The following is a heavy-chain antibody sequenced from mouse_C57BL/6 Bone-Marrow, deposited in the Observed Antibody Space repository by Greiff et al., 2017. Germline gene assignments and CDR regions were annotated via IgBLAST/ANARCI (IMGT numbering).Heavy chain of an antibody. D-gene: IGHD1-1*01. CDR1: GFNIKDDY. CDR3: YYYGSSYYYAMYY. J-gene: IGHJ4*01. V-gene: IGHV14-4*01. Sequence: VQLQQSGAELVRPGASVKLSCTASGFNIKDDYMHWVKQRPEQGLEWIGWIDPENGDTEYASKFQGKATITADTSSNTAYLQLSSLTSEDTAVYYCYYYGSSYYYAMYYWGQGTSVTVSS. CDR2: IDPENGDT.